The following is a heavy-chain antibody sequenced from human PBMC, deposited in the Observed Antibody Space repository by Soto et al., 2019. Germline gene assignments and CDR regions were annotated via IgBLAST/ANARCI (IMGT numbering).Heavy chain of an antibody. CDR1: GYTFTSYG. V-gene: IGHV1-18*01. CDR2: ISAYNGNT. J-gene: IGHJ4*02. Sequence: ASVKVSCKASGYTFTSYGISWVRQAPGQGLEWMGWISAYNGNTNYAQKLQGRVTMTTDTSSSTAYMELRSLRSDDTSVYYCARDKQYYYDSSGYGYWGQGTLVTVSS. D-gene: IGHD3-22*01. CDR3: ARDKQYYYDSSGYGY.